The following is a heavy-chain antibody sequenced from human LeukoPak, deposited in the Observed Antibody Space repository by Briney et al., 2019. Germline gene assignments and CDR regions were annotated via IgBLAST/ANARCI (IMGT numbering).Heavy chain of an antibody. D-gene: IGHD1-1*01. Sequence: GGPLRLSCTTSGITFGDEATSWVPQAPGKGLEWVGLISSKTHGGTTEYAASVNGRFTISRDDSKSIAYLQMNSLKTEDTAEYYCTRGMVERRRYPVYYYGMDVWGRGTTVTVSS. J-gene: IGHJ6*02. CDR2: ISSKTHGGTT. CDR3: TRGMVERRRYPVYYYGMDV. V-gene: IGHV3-49*04. CDR1: GITFGDEA.